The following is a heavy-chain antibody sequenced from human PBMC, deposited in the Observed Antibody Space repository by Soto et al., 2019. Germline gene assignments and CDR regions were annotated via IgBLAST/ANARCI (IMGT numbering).Heavy chain of an antibody. CDR1: AASFSKYY. D-gene: IGHD3-16*01. V-gene: IGHV4-59*01. CDR2: VYFNGNT. CDR3: ASVTFGGVVLAH. J-gene: IGHJ4*02. Sequence: NPSETLSLTCTVSAASFSKYYWSWIRQPPGKGLEWIGYVYFNGNTNYNPSLKRRVSISIDTSKNQISLNLSSVTAADTAVYYCASVTFGGVVLAHWGQGTLVTVSS.